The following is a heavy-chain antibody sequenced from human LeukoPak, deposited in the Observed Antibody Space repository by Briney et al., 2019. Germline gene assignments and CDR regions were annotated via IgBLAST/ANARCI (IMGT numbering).Heavy chain of an antibody. V-gene: IGHV4-61*02. CDR1: GGSISSGSYY. D-gene: IGHD5-18*01. CDR3: ARDIASGYSYGPSHERDAFDI. CDR2: IYTSGST. J-gene: IGHJ3*02. Sequence: SQTLSLTCTVSGGSISSGSYYWSWIRQPAGKGLEWIGRIYTSGSTNYNPSLKSRVTISVDTSKNQFSLKLSSVTAADTAVYYCARDIASGYSYGPSHERDAFDIWGQGAMVTVSS.